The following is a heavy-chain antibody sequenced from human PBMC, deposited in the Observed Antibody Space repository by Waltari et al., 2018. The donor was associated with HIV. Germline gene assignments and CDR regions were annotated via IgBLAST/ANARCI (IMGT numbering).Heavy chain of an antibody. J-gene: IGHJ4*02. D-gene: IGHD6-13*01. V-gene: IGHV1-3*04. Sequence: QVQLVQSGAEVKRPVASVKLSCKASGYTLLYDLIHWLRQGPGQRPEWMGWINTGKGNTKFSQSVQDRITLTTDTSASTVYMELNSLRSEDTALYYCAKWGIRYSSSWYYFDSWGQGTQVTVSS. CDR1: GYTLLYDL. CDR3: AKWGIRYSSSWYYFDS. CDR2: INTGKGNT.